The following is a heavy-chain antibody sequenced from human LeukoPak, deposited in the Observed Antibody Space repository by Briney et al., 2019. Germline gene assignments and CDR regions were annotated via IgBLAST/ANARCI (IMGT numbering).Heavy chain of an antibody. D-gene: IGHD5-12*01. CDR1: GFTFSSYG. J-gene: IGHJ4*02. CDR3: AKVMGPGYHFDY. CDR2: ISYDGSNK. V-gene: IGHV3-30*18. Sequence: QAGGSLRLSCAASGFTFSSYGMHWVRQAPGKGLEWVAVISYDGSNKYYADSVKGRFTISRDNSKNTLYLQMNSLRVEDTAVYYCAKVMGPGYHFDYWGQGTLVTVSS.